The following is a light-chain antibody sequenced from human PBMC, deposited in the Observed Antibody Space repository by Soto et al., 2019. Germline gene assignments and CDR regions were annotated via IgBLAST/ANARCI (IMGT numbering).Light chain of an antibody. V-gene: IGLV4-69*01. CDR3: QTWGADSVI. CDR2: LNSDGSH. CDR1: SWHSSYA. Sequence: QPVLTQSPSASASLGASVKLTCTLSSWHSSYAIAWHQQQPAQGPRFLMKLNSDGSHSTGDGISDRFSGSSSGAERYLTISNLQSEDDADYYCQTWGADSVIFGGGTKLTVL. J-gene: IGLJ2*01.